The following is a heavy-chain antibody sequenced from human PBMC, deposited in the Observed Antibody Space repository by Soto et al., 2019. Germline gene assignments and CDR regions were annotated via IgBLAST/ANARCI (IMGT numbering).Heavy chain of an antibody. CDR2: ISGSGGST. CDR1: GFTFSNYA. D-gene: IGHD3-3*01. J-gene: IGHJ6*02. Sequence: QPGGSLRLSCAASGFTFSNYAMSWVRQSPGRGLEWVSAISGSGGSTYYAESVKGRFTISRDNSKNTLYLQMNSLRAEDTAVYYCAKDLDDFWSGPIHSAPYGMDVWGQGTTVTVSS. CDR3: AKDLDDFWSGPIHSAPYGMDV. V-gene: IGHV3-23*01.